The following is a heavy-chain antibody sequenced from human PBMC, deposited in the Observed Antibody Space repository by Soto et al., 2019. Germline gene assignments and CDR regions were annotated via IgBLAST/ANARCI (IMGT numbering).Heavy chain of an antibody. CDR1: GYSFTSYW. CDR3: ATSSSTSTRLLYYYGMDV. J-gene: IGHJ6*02. D-gene: IGHD2-2*01. V-gene: IGHV5-51*01. CDR2: IYPGDSDT. Sequence: PGESLKISCKGSGYSFTSYWIGWVRQMPGKGLEWMGIIYPGDSDTRYSPSFQGQVTISADKSISTAYLQWSSLKASDTAMYYCATSSSTSTRLLYYYGMDVWGQGTTVTVS.